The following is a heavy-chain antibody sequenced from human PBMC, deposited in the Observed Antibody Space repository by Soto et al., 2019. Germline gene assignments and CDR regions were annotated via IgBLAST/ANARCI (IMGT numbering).Heavy chain of an antibody. Sequence: GASVKVSCKASGGTFSSYAISWVRQAPGQGLEWMGGIIPIFGTANYAQKFQGRVTITADESTSTAYMELSSLRSEDTAVYYCARESGRYYYDSSGYYEAGNFDYWGQGTLVTVSS. J-gene: IGHJ4*02. CDR2: IIPIFGTA. CDR1: GGTFSSYA. CDR3: ARESGRYYYDSSGYYEAGNFDY. D-gene: IGHD3-22*01. V-gene: IGHV1-69*13.